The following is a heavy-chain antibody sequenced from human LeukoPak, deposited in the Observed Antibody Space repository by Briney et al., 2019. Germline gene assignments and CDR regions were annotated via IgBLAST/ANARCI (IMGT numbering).Heavy chain of an antibody. V-gene: IGHV3-23*01. CDR2: ISGSGGST. CDR1: GFTFSSYA. Sequence: PGGSLRLSCAASGFTFSSYAMSWVRQAPGKGLEWVSAISGSGGSTYYADSVKGRFTISRDNSKNTLYLQMNSLRAEDTAVYYCAKDRTTLSYSAFDYGPSKPLGWGQGTLVTVSS. CDR3: AKDRTTLSYSAFDYGPSKPLG. J-gene: IGHJ4*02. D-gene: IGHD4-17*01.